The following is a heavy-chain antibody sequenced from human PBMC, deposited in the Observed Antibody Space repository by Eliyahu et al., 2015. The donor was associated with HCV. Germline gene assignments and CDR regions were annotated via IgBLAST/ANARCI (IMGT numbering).Heavy chain of an antibody. J-gene: IGHJ4*02. V-gene: IGHV3-13*01. CDR3: VRIGGGDYAFDH. D-gene: IGHD4-17*01. CDR1: GFTFSSYD. Sequence: EVQLVESGGGLVQPGGSLRLSCEASGFTFSSYDMHWVRQPTGRGLEWVSGIGNAGDTYYQGSVKGRFTISRENAKNSLYLQMNSLRAGDTAVYYCVRIGGGDYAFDHWGQGTLVTVSS. CDR2: IGNAGDT.